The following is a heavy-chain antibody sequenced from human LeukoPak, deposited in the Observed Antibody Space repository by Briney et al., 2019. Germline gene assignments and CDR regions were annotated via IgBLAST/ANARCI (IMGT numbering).Heavy chain of an antibody. CDR1: GGSISTSSYF. V-gene: IGHV4-39*01. Sequence: SETLSLTCTISGGSISTSSYFWGWIRQPPGKGLEWIGSIFYSGSTYYNPSLKSRVTISVDTSKNQFSLNLSSVTAADTAVYYCARPAAVTTSFWYFDLWGRGTLVTVSS. D-gene: IGHD4-17*01. CDR3: ARPAAVTTSFWYFDL. J-gene: IGHJ2*01. CDR2: IFYSGST.